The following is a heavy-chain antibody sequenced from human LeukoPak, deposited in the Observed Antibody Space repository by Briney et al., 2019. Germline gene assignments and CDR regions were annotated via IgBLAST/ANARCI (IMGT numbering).Heavy chain of an antibody. Sequence: GASVKVSCKVSGYTLTELSMHWVRQAPGKGLEWMGGFDPEDGETIYAQKFQGRVTMTEDTSTDTAYMELSSLRSEDTAVYYCATGTRTIFGVVIIPVYKVDAFDIWGQGTMVTVSS. CDR1: GYTLTELS. J-gene: IGHJ3*02. CDR2: FDPEDGET. V-gene: IGHV1-24*01. CDR3: ATGTRTIFGVVIIPVYKVDAFDI. D-gene: IGHD3-3*01.